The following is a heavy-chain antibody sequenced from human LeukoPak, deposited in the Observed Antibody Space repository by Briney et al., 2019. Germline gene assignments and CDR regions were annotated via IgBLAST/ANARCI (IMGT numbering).Heavy chain of an antibody. Sequence: SETLXXTCXVXGGSISSSSYYWGWIRQPPGKGGEWIGSSYYSGSTYYNPSLKSRVTISEETSKKQCSRKRSSVTAADTAVYYCARLFPESGRIDYWGQGTLVTVSS. CDR3: ARLFPESGRIDY. CDR2: SYYSGST. CDR1: GGSISSSSYY. J-gene: IGHJ4*02. V-gene: IGHV4-39*01. D-gene: IGHD3-3*01.